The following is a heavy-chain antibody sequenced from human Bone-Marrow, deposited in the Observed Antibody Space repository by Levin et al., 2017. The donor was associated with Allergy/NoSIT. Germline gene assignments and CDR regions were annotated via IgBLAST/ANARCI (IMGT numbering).Heavy chain of an antibody. V-gene: IGHV3-48*04. CDR2: IGRSGSIV. CDR1: GFTLTTFS. J-gene: IGHJ5*02. CDR3: ARDRAIAGRPDWFDL. Sequence: GESLKISCAVSGFTLTTFSMNWVRQAPGKGLEWVSHIGRSGSIVYYADSVQGRFTISRDNAKNLLYLQMNSLRADDTAVYYCARDRAIAGRPDWFDLWGQGASVIVSS. D-gene: IGHD6-6*01.